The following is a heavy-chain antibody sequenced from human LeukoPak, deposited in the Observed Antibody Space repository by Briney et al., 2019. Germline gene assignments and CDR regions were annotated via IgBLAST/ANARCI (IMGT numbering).Heavy chain of an antibody. D-gene: IGHD6-19*01. CDR2: ISYDGSNK. CDR3: AGSSSGWDYFDY. CDR1: GFTFSSYA. Sequence: PGRSLRLSCAASGFTFSSYAMHWVRQAPGKGLEWVAVISYDGSNKYYADSVKGRFTISRDNSKNTLYLQMNSLRAEDTAVYYCAGSSSGWDYFDYWGQGTLVTGSS. V-gene: IGHV3-30*04. J-gene: IGHJ4*02.